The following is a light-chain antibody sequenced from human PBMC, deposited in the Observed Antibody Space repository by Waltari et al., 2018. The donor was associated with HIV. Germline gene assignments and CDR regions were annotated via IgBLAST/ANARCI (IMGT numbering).Light chain of an antibody. V-gene: IGKV3-15*01. CDR1: QSVRSN. Sequence: EIVMTQSPATLSVSPGERATLSCRASQSVRSNLAWYQQKPGQAPRLLIYGASTRATGIPARFSGSGSGTEFTLTISSLQSEDFAVYYCQQYNDWPPLTFGGGSKVEMK. J-gene: IGKJ4*01. CDR2: GAS. CDR3: QQYNDWPPLT.